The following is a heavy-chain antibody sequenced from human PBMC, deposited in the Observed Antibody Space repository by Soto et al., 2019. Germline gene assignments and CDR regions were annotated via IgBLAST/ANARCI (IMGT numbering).Heavy chain of an antibody. CDR1: GYTFTSYG. D-gene: IGHD3-9*01. Sequence: ASVKVSCKASGYTFTSYGISWVRQAPGQGLEWMGWISAYNGNTNYAQKLQGRVTMTTDTSTSTAYMELRSLRSDDTAVYYCARLIYYDILTGYYLRARSNWFDPWGQGTLVTVSS. J-gene: IGHJ5*02. CDR3: ARLIYYDILTGYYLRARSNWFDP. V-gene: IGHV1-18*01. CDR2: ISAYNGNT.